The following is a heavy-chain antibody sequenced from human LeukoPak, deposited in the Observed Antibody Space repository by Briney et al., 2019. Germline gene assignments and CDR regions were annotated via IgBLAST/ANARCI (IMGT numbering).Heavy chain of an antibody. J-gene: IGHJ4*02. CDR1: GGSMSNISDY. D-gene: IGHD5-18*01. CDR3: ATQGDGGYSYGNFDS. CDR2: IYDSGAT. Sequence: SETLSLTCTVSGGSMSNISDYWGWIRQPPGKGLEWIGSIYDSGATYYNPSLKSRVTISVDTSKKQFSLKLRSVTAADTAVYYCATQGDGGYSYGNFDSWGQGTLVTVSS. V-gene: IGHV4-39*01.